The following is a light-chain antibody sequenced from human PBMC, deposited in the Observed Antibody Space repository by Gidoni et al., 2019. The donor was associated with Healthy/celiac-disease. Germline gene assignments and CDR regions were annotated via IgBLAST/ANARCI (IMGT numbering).Light chain of an antibody. J-gene: IGKJ1*01. V-gene: IGKV4-1*01. Sequence: DNVMTQSPDSLAVSLGERATINCKSSQSVLYSSTNKNDLAWYQQKPGQPPKLLIYWASTRESGVPDRFSCSGSWTDFTLTICSLQSEDVAVYYCQQYYSTPRTFGQGTKVEIK. CDR2: WAS. CDR3: QQYYSTPRT. CDR1: QSVLYSSTNKND.